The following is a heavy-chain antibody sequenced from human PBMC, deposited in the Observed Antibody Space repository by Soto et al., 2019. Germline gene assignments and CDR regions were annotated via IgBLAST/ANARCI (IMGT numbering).Heavy chain of an antibody. V-gene: IGHV5-51*01. J-gene: IGHJ6*02. CDR3: ARDDCSSTSCENYYGMDV. D-gene: IGHD2-2*01. CDR2: IYPGDSDT. CDR1: GYSFTSYW. Sequence: GESLKISCKGSGYSFTSYWIGWVRQMPGKGLEWMGIIYPGDSDTRYSPSFQGQVTISADKSISTAYLQWSSLKASDTAMYYCARDDCSSTSCENYYGMDVWGQGTTVTVSS.